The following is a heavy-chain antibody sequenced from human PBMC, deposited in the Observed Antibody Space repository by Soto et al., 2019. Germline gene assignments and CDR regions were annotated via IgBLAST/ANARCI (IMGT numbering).Heavy chain of an antibody. CDR3: ARLFSSSWSYNWFDP. V-gene: IGHV4-34*01. J-gene: IGHJ5*02. CDR2: INHSGST. Sequence: QVQLQQWGAGLLKPSETLSLTCAVYGGSFSGYYWSWIRQPPGKGLEWIGEINHSGSTNYNPSLTRRVTISVDTSKNQFSLKLSSVTAADTAVYYCARLFSSSWSYNWFDPWGQGTLVTVSS. CDR1: GGSFSGYY. D-gene: IGHD6-13*01.